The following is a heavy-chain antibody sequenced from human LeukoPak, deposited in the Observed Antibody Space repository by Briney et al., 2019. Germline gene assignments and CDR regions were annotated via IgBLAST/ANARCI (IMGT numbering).Heavy chain of an antibody. D-gene: IGHD3-10*01. CDR2: IGGSGGST. V-gene: IGHV3-23*01. Sequence: PGGSLRLSCAASGFTFSSYAMSWVRQAPGKGLEWVSAIGGSGGSTYYADSVKGRFTISRDNSKNTLYLQMNSLRAEDTAVYYCAKNEMVRGVPTYYFGYWGQGTLVTVSS. CDR3: AKNEMVRGVPTYYFGY. J-gene: IGHJ4*02. CDR1: GFTFSSYA.